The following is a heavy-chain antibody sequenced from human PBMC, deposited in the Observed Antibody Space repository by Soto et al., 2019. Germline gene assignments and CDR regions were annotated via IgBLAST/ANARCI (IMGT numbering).Heavy chain of an antibody. CDR3: ARDNYDFWSGSNFDY. D-gene: IGHD3-3*01. V-gene: IGHV1-46*03. J-gene: IGHJ4*02. Sequence: ASVKVSCKASGYTFTSYYMHWVRQAPGQGLEWMGIINPSGGSTSYAQKFQGRVSMTRDTATSTVYMELSSLRSEDTAMYYCARDNYDFWSGSNFDYWGQGTQVTVS. CDR2: INPSGGST. CDR1: GYTFTSYY.